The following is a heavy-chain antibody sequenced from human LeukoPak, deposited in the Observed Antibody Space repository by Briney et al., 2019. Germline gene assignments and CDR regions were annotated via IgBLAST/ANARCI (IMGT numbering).Heavy chain of an antibody. V-gene: IGHV1-69*04. J-gene: IGHJ4*02. CDR2: IIPILGIA. CDR3: ARESSSLHYFDY. Sequence: SVKVSCKASGGTFSSYTISWVRQAPGQGLEWMGRIIPILGIANYAQKFQGRVTITADKSTSTAYMELSSLRSEDTAVYYCARESSSLHYFDYWGQGTLVTVSP. D-gene: IGHD6-13*01. CDR1: GGTFSSYT.